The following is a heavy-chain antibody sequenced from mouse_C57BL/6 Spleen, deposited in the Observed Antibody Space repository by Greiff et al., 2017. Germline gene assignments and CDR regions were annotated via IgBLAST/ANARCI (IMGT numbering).Heavy chain of an antibody. V-gene: IGHV1-55*01. CDR3: ARYGYGSSYPYWYFDV. CDR1: GYTFTSYW. D-gene: IGHD1-1*01. J-gene: IGHJ1*03. Sequence: VQLQQPGAELVKPGASVKMSCKASGYTFTSYWITWVKQRPGQGLEWIGDIYPGSGSTNYNEKFKSKATLTVDTSSSTAYMQLSSLTSEDSAVYYCARYGYGSSYPYWYFDVWGTGTTVTVSS. CDR2: IYPGSGST.